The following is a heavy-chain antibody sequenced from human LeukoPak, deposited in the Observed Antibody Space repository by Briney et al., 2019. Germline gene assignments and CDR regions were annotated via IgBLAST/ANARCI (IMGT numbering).Heavy chain of an antibody. Sequence: WASVKVSCKASGYTFTGYYMHWVRQAPGQGLEWMGWINPNSGGTNYAQKFQGRVTMTRDTSISTAYMELSRLRSDDTAVYYCAIKLDYYDSSGYCHLDYWGQGTLVTVSS. CDR2: INPNSGGT. D-gene: IGHD3-22*01. CDR1: GYTFTGYY. CDR3: AIKLDYYDSSGYCHLDY. V-gene: IGHV1-2*02. J-gene: IGHJ4*02.